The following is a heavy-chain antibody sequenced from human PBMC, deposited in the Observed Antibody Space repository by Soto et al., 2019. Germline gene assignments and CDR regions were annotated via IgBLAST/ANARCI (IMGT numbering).Heavy chain of an antibody. CDR3: ARGTFATYYYGSGSYYNPADYGMDV. J-gene: IGHJ6*02. D-gene: IGHD3-10*01. V-gene: IGHV1-2*04. CDR1: GYTFTGYY. Sequence: ASVKVSCEASGYTFTGYYMHWVRQAPGQGLEWMGWINPNSGGTNYAQKFQGWVTMTRDTSISTAYMELSRLRSDDTAVYYCARGTFATYYYGSGSYYNPADYGMDVWGQGTTVTVSS. CDR2: INPNSGGT.